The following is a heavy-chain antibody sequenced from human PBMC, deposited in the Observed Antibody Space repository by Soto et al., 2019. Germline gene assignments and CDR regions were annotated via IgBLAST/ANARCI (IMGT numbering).Heavy chain of an antibody. V-gene: IGHV1-18*01. CDR3: LLTFYYGSYYYYGMDV. Sequence: ASVKVSCKASGYTFTSYGISWVRQAPGQGLEWMGWISAYNGNTNYAQKLQGRVTMTTDTSTSTAYMELRSLRSDDTAVYYCLLTFYYGSYYYYGMDVWGQGTTVTVSS. D-gene: IGHD3-9*01. CDR1: GYTFTSYG. CDR2: ISAYNGNT. J-gene: IGHJ6*02.